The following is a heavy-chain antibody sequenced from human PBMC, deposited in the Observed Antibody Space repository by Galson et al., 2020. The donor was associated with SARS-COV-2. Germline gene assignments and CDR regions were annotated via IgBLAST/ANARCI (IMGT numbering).Heavy chain of an antibody. CDR2: ISAYNGHT. J-gene: IGHJ3*02. CDR1: GYTFTSYG. Sequence: ASVKVSCKASGYTFTSYGISWVRQAPGQGLEWMGWISAYNGHTKYAQNLQDRVTMTTDTSTNTAHMEVRSLRSDDTAVYYCARDYVVQVEAATPNAFDIWGQGTTVAVSS. CDR3: ARDYVVQVEAATPNAFDI. V-gene: IGHV1-18*01. D-gene: IGHD2-15*01.